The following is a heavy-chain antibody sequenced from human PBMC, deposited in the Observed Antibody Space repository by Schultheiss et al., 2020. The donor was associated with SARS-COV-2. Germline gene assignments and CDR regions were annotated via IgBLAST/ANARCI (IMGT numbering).Heavy chain of an antibody. D-gene: IGHD1-26*01. CDR1: GGSISSYY. V-gene: IGHV4-59*08. J-gene: IGHJ3*02. CDR2: IYYSGST. Sequence: GSLRLSCTVSGGSISSYYWSWIRQPPGKGLEWIGYIYYSGSTNYNPSLKSRVTISVDTSKNQFSLKLSFVTAADTAVYYCARHVYPIVGATTPWAFDIWSQGTMVTVSS. CDR3: ARHVYPIVGATTPWAFDI.